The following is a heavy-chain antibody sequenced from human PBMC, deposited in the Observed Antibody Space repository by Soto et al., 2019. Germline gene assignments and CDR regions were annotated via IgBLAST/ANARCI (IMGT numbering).Heavy chain of an antibody. J-gene: IGHJ6*03. D-gene: IGHD2-2*01. CDR1: GGSFSGYY. CDR2: INHSGST. V-gene: IGHV4-34*01. Sequence: SETLSLTCAVYGGSFSGYYWSWIRQPPGKGLEWIGEINHSGSTNYNPSLKSRVTISVDTSKNQFSLKLGSVTAADTAVYYCARGRGEIVVVPADYYYYMDVWGKGTTVTVSS. CDR3: ARGRGEIVVVPADYYYYMDV.